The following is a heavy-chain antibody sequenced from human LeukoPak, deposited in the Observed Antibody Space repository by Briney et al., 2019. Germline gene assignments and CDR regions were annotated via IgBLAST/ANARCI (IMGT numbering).Heavy chain of an antibody. Sequence: GASVKVSCKVSGYTLTELSMHWVRQAPGKGLEWMGGFDPEDGETIYAQKFQGRVTMSEDTSTATAYMELSSLRSEDTAVYYCATGGAAAGLNWFDPWGQGTLVTVSS. D-gene: IGHD6-13*01. CDR1: GYTLTELS. V-gene: IGHV1-24*01. J-gene: IGHJ5*02. CDR2: FDPEDGET. CDR3: ATGGAAAGLNWFDP.